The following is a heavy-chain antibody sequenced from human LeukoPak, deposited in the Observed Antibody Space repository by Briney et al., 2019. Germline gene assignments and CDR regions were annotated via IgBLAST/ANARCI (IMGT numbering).Heavy chain of an antibody. J-gene: IGHJ4*02. D-gene: IGHD1-1*01. CDR2: ISSGSSTI. CDR3: ARGIWNDPYY. Sequence: GGSLRLSCAASGFTFSSYSMNWVRQAPGKGLEWVSYISSGSSTIYYADSVKGRFTISRDNAENSLYLQMNSLRAEDTAVYYCARGIWNDPYYWGQGTLVTVSS. CDR1: GFTFSSYS. V-gene: IGHV3-48*01.